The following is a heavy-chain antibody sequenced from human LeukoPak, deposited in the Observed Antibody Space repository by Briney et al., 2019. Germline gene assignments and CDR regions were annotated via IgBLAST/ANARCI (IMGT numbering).Heavy chain of an antibody. CDR1: GFTFSSYG. V-gene: IGHV3-30*02. D-gene: IGHD5-18*01. J-gene: IGHJ6*03. Sequence: PGGSLRLSCTASGFTFSSYGMHWVRQAPGKGLEWVAFIRYDGSNKYYADSVKGRFTISRDNSKNTLYLQMNSLRAEDTAVYYCARDDHGHSYGWGWGGYYYYMDVWGKGTTVTVSS. CDR3: ARDDHGHSYGWGWGGYYYYMDV. CDR2: IRYDGSNK.